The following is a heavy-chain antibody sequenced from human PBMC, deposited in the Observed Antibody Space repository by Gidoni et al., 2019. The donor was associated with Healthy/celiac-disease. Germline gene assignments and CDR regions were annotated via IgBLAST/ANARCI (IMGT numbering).Heavy chain of an antibody. CDR3: ARRAPVRWCSGGSCYSEDY. J-gene: IGHJ4*02. CDR2: INHSGST. Sequence: QVQLQQWGAGLLKPSETLSLTCAVYGGSFSGYYWSWIRQPPGKGLEWIGEINHSGSTNYNPSLKSRVTISVDTSKNQFSLKLSSVTAADTAVYYCARRAPVRWCSGGSCYSEDYWGQGTLVTVSS. CDR1: GGSFSGYY. V-gene: IGHV4-34*01. D-gene: IGHD2-15*01.